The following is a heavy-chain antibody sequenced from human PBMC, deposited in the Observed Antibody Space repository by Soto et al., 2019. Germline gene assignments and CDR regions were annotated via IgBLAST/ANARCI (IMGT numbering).Heavy chain of an antibody. CDR2: IDPSDSYT. D-gene: IGHD3-9*01. Sequence: RGESLKISCKGSGYSFTSYWISWVRQMPGKGLEWMGRIDPSDSYTNYSPSFQGHVTISADKSISTAYLQWSSLKASDTAMYYCARLDILTGSPPLSDYYYGMDVWGQGTTVTVSS. CDR3: ARLDILTGSPPLSDYYYGMDV. V-gene: IGHV5-10-1*01. CDR1: GYSFTSYW. J-gene: IGHJ6*02.